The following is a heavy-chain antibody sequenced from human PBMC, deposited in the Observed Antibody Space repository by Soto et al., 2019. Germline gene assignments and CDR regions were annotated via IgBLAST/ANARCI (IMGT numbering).Heavy chain of an antibody. CDR1: GFTFSSYA. CDR3: VKDGRHNVDTVMVGFDY. CDR2: ISSYGEST. V-gene: IGHV3-64D*08. Sequence: PGGSLRLSCSASGFTFSSYAMHWVRQAPGKGLKYVAFISSYGESTYYADSVKGRFSISRDNSKNTLYLQMSSLRAEDTAIYYCVKDGRHNVDTVMVGFDYWGQGTLVTVSS. J-gene: IGHJ4*02. D-gene: IGHD5-18*01.